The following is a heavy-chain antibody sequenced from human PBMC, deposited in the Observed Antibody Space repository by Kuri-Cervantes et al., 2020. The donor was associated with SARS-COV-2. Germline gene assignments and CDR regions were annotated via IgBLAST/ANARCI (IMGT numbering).Heavy chain of an antibody. CDR2: ISSSGSTI. CDR1: GFTFSDYY. J-gene: IGHJ6*02. Sequence: GESLKISCAASGFTFSDYYMSWIRQAPGKGLEWVSYISSSGSTIYYADSVKGRFTISRDNAKNPLYLQMNSLRAEDTAVYYCARTGLPGWYYYYGMDVWGQGTTVTVSS. CDR3: ARTGLPGWYYYYGMDV. D-gene: IGHD2-15*01. V-gene: IGHV3-11*01.